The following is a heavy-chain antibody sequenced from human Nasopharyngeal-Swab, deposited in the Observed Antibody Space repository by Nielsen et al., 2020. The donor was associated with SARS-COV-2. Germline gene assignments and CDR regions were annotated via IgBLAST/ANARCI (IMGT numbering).Heavy chain of an antibody. J-gene: IGHJ4*02. CDR2: IVVGSGNT. CDR1: GFTFTSSA. V-gene: IGHV1-58*02. D-gene: IGHD3-10*01. CDR3: AADNTMVRGVIRRANY. Sequence: SAKVSCKASGFTFTSSAMQWVRQARGQRLEWIGWIVVGSGNTNYAQKFQERVTITRDMSTSTAYMELSSLRSEDTAVYYCAADNTMVRGVIRRANYWGQGTLVTVSS.